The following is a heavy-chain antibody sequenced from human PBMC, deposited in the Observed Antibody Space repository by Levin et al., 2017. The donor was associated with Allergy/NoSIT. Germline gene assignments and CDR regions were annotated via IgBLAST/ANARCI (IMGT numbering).Heavy chain of an antibody. CDR1: GYTFTGYY. J-gene: IGHJ4*02. Sequence: PGGSLRLSCKASGYTFTGYYMHWVRQAPGQGLEWMGWINPNSGGTNYAQKFQGRVTMTRDTSISTAYMELSRLRSDDTAVYYCARDHGGVGEGWGQGTLVTVSS. CDR2: INPNSGGT. CDR3: ARDHGGVGEG. V-gene: IGHV1-2*02. D-gene: IGHD3-16*01.